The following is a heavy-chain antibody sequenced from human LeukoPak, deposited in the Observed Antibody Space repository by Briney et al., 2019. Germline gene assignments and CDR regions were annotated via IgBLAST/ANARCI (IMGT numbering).Heavy chain of an antibody. CDR1: GFTYRSYW. CDR2: IKQDGSEK. J-gene: IGHJ4*02. V-gene: IGHV3-7*01. D-gene: IGHD1-26*01. Sequence: GGSLRLSCAASGFTYRSYWMSWVREAPGKGLECGANIKQDGSEKYYVDSVKGRFTLSRDNAKNSLYLQMSSLRAEDTAVYYCARFGTYLDCFDNWGQGSLVTVSS. CDR3: ARFGTYLDCFDN.